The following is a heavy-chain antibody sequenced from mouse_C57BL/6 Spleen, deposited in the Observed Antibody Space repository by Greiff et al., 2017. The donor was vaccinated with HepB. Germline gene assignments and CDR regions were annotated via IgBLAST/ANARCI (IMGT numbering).Heavy chain of an antibody. CDR1: GYTFTDYY. D-gene: IGHD3-2*02. Sequence: EVQLQQSGPVLVKPGASVKMSCKASGYTFTDYYMNWVKQSHGKSLEWIGVINPYNGGTSYNQKFKGKATLTVDKSSSTAYMELNSLTSEDSAVYYCASQGGNYAMDYWGQGTSVTVSS. V-gene: IGHV1-19*01. J-gene: IGHJ4*01. CDR3: ASQGGNYAMDY. CDR2: INPYNGGT.